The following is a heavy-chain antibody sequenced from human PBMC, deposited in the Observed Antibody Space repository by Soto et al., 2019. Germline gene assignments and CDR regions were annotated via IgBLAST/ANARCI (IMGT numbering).Heavy chain of an antibody. J-gene: IGHJ4*02. CDR2: ISYDGSNK. V-gene: IGHV3-30*18. CDR3: AKEEVVVVVAALGY. D-gene: IGHD2-15*01. CDR1: GFTFSSYG. Sequence: QVQLVESGGGVVQPGRSLRLSCAASGFTFSSYGMHWVRQAPGKGLEWVAVISYDGSNKYYADSVKGRFTISRDNSKNTLYLQMNSLRAEDTAVHYCAKEEVVVVVAALGYWGQGTLVTVSS.